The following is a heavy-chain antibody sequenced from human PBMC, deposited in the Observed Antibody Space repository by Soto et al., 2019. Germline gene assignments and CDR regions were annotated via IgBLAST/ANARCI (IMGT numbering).Heavy chain of an antibody. CDR3: ARLIYCGGDCYSFYYYGMDV. CDR2: IIPIFGTA. D-gene: IGHD2-21*02. Sequence: SVKVSCKGSGGTFSSYAISWVRQAPGQGLEWMGGIIPIFGTANYAQKFQGRVTITADESTSTAYMELSSLRSEDTAVYYCARLIYCGGDCYSFYYYGMDVWGQGTTVTVSS. J-gene: IGHJ6*02. V-gene: IGHV1-69*13. CDR1: GGTFSSYA.